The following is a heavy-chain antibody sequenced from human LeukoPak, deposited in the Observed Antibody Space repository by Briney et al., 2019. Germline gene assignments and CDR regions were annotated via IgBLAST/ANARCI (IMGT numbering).Heavy chain of an antibody. CDR3: ARLLAAGISYYFDY. CDR1: GFTFSSYW. D-gene: IGHD6-13*01. CDR2: IKQDGSEK. V-gene: IGHV3-7*03. J-gene: IGHJ4*02. Sequence: GGSLRLSCAASGFTFSSYWMSWVRQAPGKGLEWVANIKQDGSEKYYVDSVKGRFTISRDNAKNSLYLQMNSLRAEDTAVYYCARLLAAGISYYFDYWGQGTLVTVSS.